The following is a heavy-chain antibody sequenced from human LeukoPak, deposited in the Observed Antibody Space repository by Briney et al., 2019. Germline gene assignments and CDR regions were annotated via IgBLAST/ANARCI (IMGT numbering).Heavy chain of an antibody. D-gene: IGHD6-19*01. V-gene: IGHV4-59*01. Sequence: SETLSLTCTVSGGSINTYFWSWIRQPPGKGLEWIGYIYYSGSTNCNPSLKSRVTISVDTSKNQFSLKLSSVTAADTAVYYCARGVTGGWYGDFQHWGQGTLVTVSS. CDR3: ARGVTGGWYGDFQH. CDR1: GGSINTYF. J-gene: IGHJ1*01. CDR2: IYYSGST.